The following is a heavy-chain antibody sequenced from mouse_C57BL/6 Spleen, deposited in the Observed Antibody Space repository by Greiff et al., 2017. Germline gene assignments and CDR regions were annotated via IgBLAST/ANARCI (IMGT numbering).Heavy chain of an antibody. V-gene: IGHV1-53*01. D-gene: IGHD1-1*01. CDR2: INPSNGGT. CDR3: ARDYGSSTYWYFDV. J-gene: IGHJ1*03. CDR1: GYTFTSYW. Sequence: QVQLQQPGTELVKPGASVKLSCKASGYTFTSYWMHWVKQRPGQGLEWIGYINPSNGGTNYNAKFKSKATLTVDKSSSTAYLQLSSLTSEDSAVYYCARDYGSSTYWYFDVWGTGTTVTVSS.